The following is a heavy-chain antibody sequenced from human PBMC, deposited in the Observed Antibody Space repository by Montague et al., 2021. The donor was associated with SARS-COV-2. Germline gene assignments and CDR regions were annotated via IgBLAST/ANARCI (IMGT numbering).Heavy chain of an antibody. CDR1: GDSISSNY. Sequence: SETLSLTCTVSGDSISSNYWNWIRQPPRRGLVWIGYIYYSGSTNYNPSLESRVTISADTSKNHFSLKLRSVTAADTAVYYCAREMSGPDYFDYWGQGTLVTVAS. J-gene: IGHJ4*02. CDR2: IYYSGST. V-gene: IGHV4-59*01. CDR3: AREMSGPDYFDY. D-gene: IGHD3-10*01.